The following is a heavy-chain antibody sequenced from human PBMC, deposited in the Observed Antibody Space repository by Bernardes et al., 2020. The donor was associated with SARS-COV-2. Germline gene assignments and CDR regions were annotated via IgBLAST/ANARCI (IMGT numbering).Heavy chain of an antibody. Sequence: GGSLRLSCAASGFTVSSNYMSWVRQAPGKGLEWVSVIYSGGSTYYADSVKGRFTISRDNSKNTLYLQMNSLRAEDTAVYYCARDPTSRILEWLYYGMDVWGQGTTVTVSS. CDR3: ARDPTSRILEWLYYGMDV. CDR2: IYSGGST. CDR1: GFTVSSNY. D-gene: IGHD3-3*01. V-gene: IGHV3-53*01. J-gene: IGHJ6*02.